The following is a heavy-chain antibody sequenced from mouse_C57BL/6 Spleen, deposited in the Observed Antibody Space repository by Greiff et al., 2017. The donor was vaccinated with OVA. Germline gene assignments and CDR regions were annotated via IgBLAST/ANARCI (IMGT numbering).Heavy chain of an antibody. CDR3: ARGPITTVVADYAMDY. D-gene: IGHD1-1*01. Sequence: VQLQQPGAELVRPGSSVKLSCKASGYTFTSYWMDWVKQRPGQGLEWIGNIYPSDSETHYNQKFKDKATLTVDKSSSTAYMQLSSLTSEDSAVYYGARGPITTVVADYAMDYWGQGTSVTVSS. V-gene: IGHV1-61*01. CDR2: IYPSDSET. CDR1: GYTFTSYW. J-gene: IGHJ4*01.